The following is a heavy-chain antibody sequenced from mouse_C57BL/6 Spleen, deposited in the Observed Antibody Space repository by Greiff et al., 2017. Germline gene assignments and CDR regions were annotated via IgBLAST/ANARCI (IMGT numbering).Heavy chain of an antibody. Sequence: VQLQQSGPELVKPGASVKISCKASGYTFTDYYMNWVKQSHGKSLEWIGDINPNNGGTSYNQKFKGKATLTVDTSSSTAYMQLSSLTSEDSAVYYCAAPYYSNFDYWGQGTTLTVSS. CDR1: GYTFTDYY. J-gene: IGHJ2*01. V-gene: IGHV1-26*01. CDR2: INPNNGGT. CDR3: AAPYYSNFDY. D-gene: IGHD2-5*01.